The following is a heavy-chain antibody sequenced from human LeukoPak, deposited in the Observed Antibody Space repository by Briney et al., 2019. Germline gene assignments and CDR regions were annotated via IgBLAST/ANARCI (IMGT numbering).Heavy chain of an antibody. J-gene: IGHJ4*02. V-gene: IGHV4-59*08. CDR2: INYSGST. D-gene: IGHD3-22*01. CDR1: GGSISSYY. Sequence: SETLSLTCTVSGGSISSYYWNWIRQPPGKGLEWIGYINYSGSTNYNPSLKSRLTISVDTSKNHFSLKLGSVTAADTAVYYCAGSSGPLIGRSFDYWGQGTLVTVSS. CDR3: AGSSGPLIGRSFDY.